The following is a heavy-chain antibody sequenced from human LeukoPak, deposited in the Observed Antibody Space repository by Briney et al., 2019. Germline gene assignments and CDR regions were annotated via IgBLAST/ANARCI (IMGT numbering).Heavy chain of an antibody. J-gene: IGHJ5*02. CDR2: IIPIFGTA. Sequence: GASVKVSCKASGGTFSSYAISWVRQAPGQGLEWMGGIIPIFGTANYAQKFQGRVTITTDESTSTAYMELSSLRAEDTAVYYCVGSSFWRYDPWGQGTPVTVSS. V-gene: IGHV1-69*05. CDR3: VGSSFWRYDP. CDR1: GGTFSSYA. D-gene: IGHD2-15*01.